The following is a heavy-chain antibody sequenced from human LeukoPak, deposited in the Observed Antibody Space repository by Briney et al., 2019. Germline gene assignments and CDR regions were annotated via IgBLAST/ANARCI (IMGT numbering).Heavy chain of an antibody. CDR3: ARSYSGSRGAFDI. Sequence: PGGSLRLSCAASAFTFSFFAVTWVRQAPGKGLDWVSTINPNGDSTYYADSVKGRFTISRDKLKNTLYLQMDSLRVEDTAIYYCARSYSGSRGAFDIWGQGTMVTVSP. J-gene: IGHJ3*02. V-gene: IGHV3-23*01. CDR2: INPNGDST. CDR1: AFTFSFFA. D-gene: IGHD1-26*01.